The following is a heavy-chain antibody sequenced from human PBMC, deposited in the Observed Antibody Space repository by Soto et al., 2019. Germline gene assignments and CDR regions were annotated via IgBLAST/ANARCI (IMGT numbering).Heavy chain of an antibody. CDR2: FFADAER. Sequence: SGPTLVNPTETLTLTCSVSGFSLTNGRMGVSWIRQTPGKALEWLAHFFADAERSYSTSMQSRLNMYKDSSGSQVVLTMTNMAPADTATYFCARMDGDYNYYGLDVWGHGIAVTVSS. CDR1: GFSLTNGRMG. D-gene: IGHD4-17*01. V-gene: IGHV2-26*01. J-gene: IGHJ6*02. CDR3: ARMDGDYNYYGLDV.